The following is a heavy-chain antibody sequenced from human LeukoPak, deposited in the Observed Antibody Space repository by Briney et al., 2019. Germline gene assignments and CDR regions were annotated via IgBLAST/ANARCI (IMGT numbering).Heavy chain of an antibody. V-gene: IGHV1-69*06. Sequence: ASVKVSCKASGGTFSSYAISWVRQAPGQGLEWMGGIIPIFGTANYAQKFRGRVTITADKSTRTAYMELSSLRSEDTAVYYCARDRWYSGTYYFDYWGQGTLVTVSS. J-gene: IGHJ4*02. CDR1: GGTFSSYA. CDR3: ARDRWYSGTYYFDY. CDR2: IIPIFGTA. D-gene: IGHD1-26*01.